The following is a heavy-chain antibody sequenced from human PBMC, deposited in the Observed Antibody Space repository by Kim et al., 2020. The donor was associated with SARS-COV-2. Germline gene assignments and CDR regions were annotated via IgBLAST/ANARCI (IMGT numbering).Heavy chain of an antibody. J-gene: IGHJ4*02. V-gene: IGHV2-5*01. D-gene: IGHD6-13*01. CDR3: AHTVLSSSWVDY. Sequence: RYSPSLKSRLTITKDTSKNQVVLTMTNMDPVDTATYYCAHTVLSSSWVDYWGQGTLVTVSS.